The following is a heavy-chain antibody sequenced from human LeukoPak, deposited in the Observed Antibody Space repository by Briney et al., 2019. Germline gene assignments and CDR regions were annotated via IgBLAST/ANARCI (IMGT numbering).Heavy chain of an antibody. V-gene: IGHV1-2*02. CDR2: INPNSGGT. CDR1: GYTFTGYY. CDR3: ARAGFIVDGYSYAIFDY. Sequence: ASVKVSCKASGYTFTGYYMHWVRQAPGQGLEWMGWINPNSGGTNYAQKFQGRVTMTRDTSISTTYMELSRLRSDDTAVYYCARAGFIVDGYSYAIFDYWGQGTLVTVSS. J-gene: IGHJ4*02. D-gene: IGHD5-18*01.